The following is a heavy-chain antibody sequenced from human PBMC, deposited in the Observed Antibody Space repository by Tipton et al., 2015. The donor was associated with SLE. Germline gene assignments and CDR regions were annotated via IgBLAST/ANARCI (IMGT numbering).Heavy chain of an antibody. CDR2: IYYSGST. Sequence: TLSLTCAVYGGSFSGYYWSWIRQPPGKGLEWIGSIYYSGSTYYNPSLKSRVTISVDTSKNQFSLKLSSVTAADTAVYYCARTPGYGDYFDYWGQGTLVTVSS. CDR3: ARTPGYGDYFDY. D-gene: IGHD4-17*01. CDR1: GGSFSGYY. V-gene: IGHV4-34*01. J-gene: IGHJ4*02.